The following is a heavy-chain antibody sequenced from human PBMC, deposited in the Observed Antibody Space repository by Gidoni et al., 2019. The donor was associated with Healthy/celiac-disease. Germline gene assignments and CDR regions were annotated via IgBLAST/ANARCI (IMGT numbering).Heavy chain of an antibody. Sequence: QVQLVESGGGVVQPGRSLRLSCAASGFTFCSYAMHWVRQAPGKGLEWVAVISYDGSNKYYADSVKGRFTISRDNSKNTLYLQMNSLRAEDTAVYYCARGLQLSISSSGLLDYWGQGTLVTVSS. CDR3: ARGLQLSISSSGLLDY. CDR2: ISYDGSNK. CDR1: GFTFCSYA. J-gene: IGHJ4*02. V-gene: IGHV3-30*01. D-gene: IGHD6-6*01.